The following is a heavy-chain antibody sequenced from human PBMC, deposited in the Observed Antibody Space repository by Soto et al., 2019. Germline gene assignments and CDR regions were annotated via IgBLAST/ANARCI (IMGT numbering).Heavy chain of an antibody. J-gene: IGHJ4*02. V-gene: IGHV3-30*03. Sequence: QVQLVESGGGVVQPGRSLRLSCAASGFTFSSYGMHWVRQAPGKGLEWVAVISYDGSNKYYADSVKGRFTISRDNSKNTLYLQMNSLRAEDTAVYYCATVRNSGSYYFSFDYWGQGTLVTVSS. CDR2: ISYDGSNK. CDR3: ATVRNSGSYYFSFDY. D-gene: IGHD1-26*01. CDR1: GFTFSSYG.